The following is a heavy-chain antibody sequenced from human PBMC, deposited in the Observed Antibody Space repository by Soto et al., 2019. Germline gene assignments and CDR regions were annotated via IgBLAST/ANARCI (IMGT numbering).Heavy chain of an antibody. D-gene: IGHD3-22*01. CDR1: GFTFSNYA. CDR3: ASRNYFDAAGYYEYYFDY. V-gene: IGHV3-23*01. Sequence: EVQLLESGGGLVQPGGSLRLSCAASGFTFSNYAMSWVRQAPGKGLEWVSGISGSGGTTYYADSVKGRFTISRDNSKNTLYLQMNSLGAEDTAVYYCASRNYFDAAGYYEYYFDYWGQGTLVTVSS. J-gene: IGHJ4*02. CDR2: ISGSGGTT.